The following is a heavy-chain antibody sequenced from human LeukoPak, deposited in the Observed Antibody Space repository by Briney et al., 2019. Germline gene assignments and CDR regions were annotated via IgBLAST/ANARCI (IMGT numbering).Heavy chain of an antibody. CDR1: GGSISSYY. V-gene: IGHV4-59*08. CDR2: IYVTGST. CDR3: ARHIGGGIEDMDV. J-gene: IGHJ6*03. D-gene: IGHD3-16*02. Sequence: ASETLSLTCTVSGGSISSYYWSWIRQPPGKGLEWIGYIYVTGSTRYNPYLQSRVTISVDTSRNQFFLKMSSVTAADTAVYYCARHIGGGIEDMDVWGTGTKVTVSS.